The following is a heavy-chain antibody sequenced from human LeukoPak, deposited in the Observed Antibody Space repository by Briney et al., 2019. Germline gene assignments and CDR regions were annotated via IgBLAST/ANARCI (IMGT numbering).Heavy chain of an antibody. J-gene: IGHJ6*02. CDR1: GLTFSSYW. D-gene: IGHD2-2*02. V-gene: IGHV3-7*01. CDR2: IKQDGSEK. Sequence: GGSLRLSCAASGLTFSSYWMSWVRQAPGKGLEWVANIKQDGSEKHYLDSVKGRFTISKDNSKNTLYLQMNSLRAEDTAVYYCARTTLPGYCTSANCYRGYYYYGMDVWGQGTTVTVSS. CDR3: ARTTLPGYCTSANCYRGYYYYGMDV.